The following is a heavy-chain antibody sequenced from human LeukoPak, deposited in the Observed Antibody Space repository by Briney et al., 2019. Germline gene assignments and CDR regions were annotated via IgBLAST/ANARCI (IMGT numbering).Heavy chain of an antibody. CDR2: IYTSGNT. CDR3: ATYSSVSDAFAI. V-gene: IGHV4-4*07. Sequence: SETLSLTCTASGGSVSYYYWSWIRQPAGKGLEWIGHIYTSGNTNYDYNPSLKSLVTMSIDTSKNQFSLKLSSVAAADTAFYYCATYSSVSDAFAIWGQGTMVTVSS. D-gene: IGHD6-19*01. CDR1: GGSVSYYY. J-gene: IGHJ3*02.